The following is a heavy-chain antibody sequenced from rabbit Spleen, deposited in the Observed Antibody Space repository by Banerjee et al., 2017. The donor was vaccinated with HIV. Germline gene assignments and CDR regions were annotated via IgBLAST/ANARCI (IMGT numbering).Heavy chain of an antibody. D-gene: IGHD8-1*01. CDR2: INAVTGNG. CDR1: GLSFSSSDY. Sequence: QSLEESAGDLVKPGASLPPTSTASGLSFSSSDYMCWVRQAPGKGLEWIACINAVTGNGVYASWGKNGLSSSKTSPTTVILQITSLTAADAAAYFCAGDTGSSFSSYGMDLWGPGTLVTVS. V-gene: IGHV1S40*01. CDR3: AGDTGSSFSSYGMDL. J-gene: IGHJ6*01.